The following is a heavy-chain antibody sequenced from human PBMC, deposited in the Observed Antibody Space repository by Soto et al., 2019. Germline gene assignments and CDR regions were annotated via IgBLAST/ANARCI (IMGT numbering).Heavy chain of an antibody. CDR1: GFTFSSYA. Sequence: EVQLLESGGGLVQPGGSLRLSCAASGFTFSSYAMSWVRQAPGKGLEWVSAISGSGGSTYYADSVKGRFTISRDNSKNTLYLQMNSLRAEDTAVYYCAKGGITIFGVVISEDYWGQGTLVTVSS. CDR3: AKGGITIFGVVISEDY. J-gene: IGHJ4*02. D-gene: IGHD3-3*01. CDR2: ISGSGGST. V-gene: IGHV3-23*01.